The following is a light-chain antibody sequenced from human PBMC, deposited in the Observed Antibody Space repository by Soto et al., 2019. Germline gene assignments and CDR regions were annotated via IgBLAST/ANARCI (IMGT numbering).Light chain of an antibody. CDR2: DNH. Sequence: HSVLTQPPSVSAAPGQKVTVSCSGSNSNIGDNYVSWFQQFPGTAPKLLIYDNHKRPSGIPDRFSASKSGTSATLGITGLQTGDEADYYCGTWDSSLSAVLFGGGTKLTVL. V-gene: IGLV1-51*01. J-gene: IGLJ2*01. CDR1: NSNIGDNY. CDR3: GTWDSSLSAVL.